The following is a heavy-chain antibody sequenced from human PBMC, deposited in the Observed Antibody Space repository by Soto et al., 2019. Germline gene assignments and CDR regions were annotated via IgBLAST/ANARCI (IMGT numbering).Heavy chain of an antibody. CDR3: ARGHRVPAAMKYYYYGMDV. V-gene: IGHV4-34*01. J-gene: IGHJ6*02. CDR1: GGSFSGYY. CDR2: INHSGST. Sequence: SETLSLTCAVYGGSFSGYYWSWIRQPPGKGLEWIGEINHSGSTNYNPSLKSRVTISVDTSKNQFSLKLSSVTAADTAVYYCARGHRVPAAMKYYYYGMDVWGQGTTVTVSS. D-gene: IGHD2-2*01.